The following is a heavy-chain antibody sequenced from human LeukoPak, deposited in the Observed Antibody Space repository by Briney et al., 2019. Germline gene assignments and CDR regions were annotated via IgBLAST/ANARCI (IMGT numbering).Heavy chain of an antibody. CDR3: AKNPPSTWWVAAPDDYFDY. CDR1: GFTFNSYA. D-gene: IGHD2-15*01. V-gene: IGHV3-23*01. Sequence: GGSLRLSCAASGFTFNSYAMSWVRQAPGKGLEWVSAISGSGGSTYYADSVKGRFTISRDNSKNTLYLQMNSLRAEDTAVYYCAKNPPSTWWVAAPDDYFDYWGQGTLVTVSS. CDR2: ISGSGGST. J-gene: IGHJ4*02.